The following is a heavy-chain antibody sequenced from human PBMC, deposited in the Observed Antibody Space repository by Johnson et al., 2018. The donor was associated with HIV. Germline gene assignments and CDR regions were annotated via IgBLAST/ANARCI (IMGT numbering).Heavy chain of an antibody. Sequence: VQLVESGGGVVQPGRSLRLSCAASGFTFSSYGMHWVRQAPAKGLECVAVISYDGSDKYYADSVKGRLTISRDSSKNTLYLEMNSLTTEDTAVYYCASFWATGAFDIWGQGTMVTVSS. CDR3: ASFWATGAFDI. J-gene: IGHJ3*02. CDR1: GFTFSSYG. D-gene: IGHD3-10*01. V-gene: IGHV3-30*03. CDR2: ISYDGSDK.